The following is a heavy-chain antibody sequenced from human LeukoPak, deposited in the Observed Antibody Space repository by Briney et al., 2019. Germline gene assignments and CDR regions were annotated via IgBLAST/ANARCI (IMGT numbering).Heavy chain of an antibody. Sequence: SGGSLRLSCAASGFTFSNAWMSWVRQAPGKGLEWVSTISGGGDATYYADSVKGRFTISRDNSKNTLYLQMNSLRAEDTAVYYCAKLLYYYDSSQPYWGQGTLVTVSS. CDR2: ISGGGDAT. CDR3: AKLLYYYDSSQPY. J-gene: IGHJ4*01. D-gene: IGHD3-22*01. V-gene: IGHV3-23*01. CDR1: GFTFSNAW.